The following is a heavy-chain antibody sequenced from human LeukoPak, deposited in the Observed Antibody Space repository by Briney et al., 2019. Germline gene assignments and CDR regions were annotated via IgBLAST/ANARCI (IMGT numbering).Heavy chain of an antibody. V-gene: IGHV3-7*01. Sequence: PGGSLRLSCAASGFTFSSYWMSWVRQAPGKGLEWVANIKQDGSKKYYVDSVKGRFTISRDNAKNSLYLQMNSLRAEDTAVYYCARDGGPTITMVRGANNKHPSYYYGMDVWGQGTTVTVSS. D-gene: IGHD3-10*01. CDR2: IKQDGSKK. CDR1: GFTFSSYW. CDR3: ARDGGPTITMVRGANNKHPSYYYGMDV. J-gene: IGHJ6*02.